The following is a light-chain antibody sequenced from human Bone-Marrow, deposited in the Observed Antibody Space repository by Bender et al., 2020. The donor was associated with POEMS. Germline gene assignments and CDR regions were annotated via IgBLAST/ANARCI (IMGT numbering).Light chain of an antibody. CDR3: AAWDAGLSGGV. CDR2: SGN. V-gene: IGLV1-44*01. Sequence: QSVLTQPPSASGTPGQRVTISCSGSNSNIGTNAVNWYPQFPGAAPKLLIYSGNQRPSGVPDHFYAFKSGTSASLAISGLQAGEEAGYYWAAWDAGLSGGVFGGGTKLTVL. J-gene: IGLJ3*02. CDR1: NSNIGTNA.